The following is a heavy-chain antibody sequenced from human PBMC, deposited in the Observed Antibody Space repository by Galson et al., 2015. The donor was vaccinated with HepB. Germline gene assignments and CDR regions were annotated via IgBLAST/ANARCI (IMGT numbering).Heavy chain of an antibody. V-gene: IGHV4-4*07. CDR1: GGSISSYY. Sequence: ETLSLTCTVSGGSISSYYWSWIRQPAGKGLEWIGRIYTSGSTNYNPSLKSRVTMSVDTSKNQSSLKLSPVTAADTAVYYCARDRSGYDYYYYGMDVWGQGTTVTVSS. D-gene: IGHD5-12*01. J-gene: IGHJ6*02. CDR3: ARDRSGYDYYYYGMDV. CDR2: IYTSGST.